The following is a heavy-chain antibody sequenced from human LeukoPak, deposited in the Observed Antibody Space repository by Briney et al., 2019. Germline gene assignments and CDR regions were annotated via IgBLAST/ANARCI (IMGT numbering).Heavy chain of an antibody. D-gene: IGHD6-19*01. V-gene: IGHV3-53*01. CDR2: IYSGGST. CDR3: ARDLGGYSSGWPDAFDI. J-gene: IGHJ3*02. CDR1: GFTFSSYW. Sequence: GGSLRLSCAASGFTFSSYWMNWVRQAPGKGLEWVSVIYSGGSTYYADSVKGRFTISRDNSKNTLYLQMNSLRAEDTAVYYCARDLGGYSSGWPDAFDIWGQGTMVTVSS.